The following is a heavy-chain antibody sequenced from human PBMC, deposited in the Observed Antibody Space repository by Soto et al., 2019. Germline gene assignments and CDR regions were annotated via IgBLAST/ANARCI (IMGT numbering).Heavy chain of an antibody. CDR1: GYTFTGYY. V-gene: IGHV1-2*04. CDR2: INPNSGGT. D-gene: IGHD6-19*01. CDR3: ARAGIAVAGYYYYYGMDV. J-gene: IGHJ6*02. Sequence: ALVKVSCKASGYTFTGYYMHWVRQAPGQGLEWMGWINPNSGGTNYAQKFQGWVTMTRDTSISTAYMELSRLRSDDTAVYYCARAGIAVAGYYYYYGMDVWGQGTTVTVSS.